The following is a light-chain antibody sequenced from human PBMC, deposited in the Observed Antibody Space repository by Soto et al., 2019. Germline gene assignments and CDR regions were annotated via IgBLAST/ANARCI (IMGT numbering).Light chain of an antibody. V-gene: IGLV2-14*01. CDR1: SSDVGGYNY. J-gene: IGLJ3*02. CDR2: EVN. CDR3: SSFTSSSTQV. Sequence: QSALTQPASVSGSLGQSITISCTGTSSDVGGYNYVSWYQQHPGKVPKLMIYEVNNRPSGVSNRFSGSKSANTASLTISGLQADDEADYYCSSFTSSSTQVLGGGTKLTVL.